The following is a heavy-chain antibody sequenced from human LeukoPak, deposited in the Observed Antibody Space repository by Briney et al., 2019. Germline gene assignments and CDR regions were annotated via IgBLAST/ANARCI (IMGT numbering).Heavy chain of an antibody. Sequence: GGSLRLSCAASGFTFNNYAMSWVRLAPGKGLEWVSAITGSGATTYYADSVKGRFTISRDNSKDTLSLQMNSLRAEDTAVYYCAKYGSGSPRYPSDYWGQGTLVTVFS. CDR1: GFTFNNYA. CDR2: ITGSGATT. D-gene: IGHD1-26*01. CDR3: AKYGSGSPRYPSDY. V-gene: IGHV3-23*01. J-gene: IGHJ4*02.